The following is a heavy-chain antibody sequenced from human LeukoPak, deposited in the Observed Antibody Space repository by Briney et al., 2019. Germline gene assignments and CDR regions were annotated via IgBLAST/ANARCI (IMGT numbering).Heavy chain of an antibody. CDR1: GFTFSSYA. V-gene: IGHV3-23*01. J-gene: IGHJ4*02. Sequence: GGSLRLSCAASGFTFSSYAMSWVRQAPGKGLEWVSAISGSGGSTYYADSVKGRFTISRDNSENTLYLQMNSLRVEDTAVYYCARILTGFYDFWGQGTLVTVSS. CDR3: ARILTGFYDF. D-gene: IGHD3-9*01. CDR2: ISGSGGST.